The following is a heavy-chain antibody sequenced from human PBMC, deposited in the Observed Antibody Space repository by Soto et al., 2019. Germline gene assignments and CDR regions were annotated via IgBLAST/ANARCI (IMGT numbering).Heavy chain of an antibody. D-gene: IGHD3-3*01. J-gene: IGHJ6*02. CDR2: IIPIFGTA. CDR1: GGTFSSYA. V-gene: IGHV1-69*13. Sequence: SVKVSCKASGGTFSSYAISWVRQAPGQGLEWMGGIIPIFGTANYAQKFQGRVTITADESTSTAYMELSSLRSEDTAVYYCARDGEIFGPPNPDYYSGMDVWGQGTTVTVSS. CDR3: ARDGEIFGPPNPDYYSGMDV.